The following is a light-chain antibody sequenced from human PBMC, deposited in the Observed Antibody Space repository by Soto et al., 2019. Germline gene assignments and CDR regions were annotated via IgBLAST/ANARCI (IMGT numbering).Light chain of an antibody. Sequence: SVLTPPPSASRTPGQSVTVSCSVSSSNIGSNTVTWYQQLPGTPPILLLYSNNLRSSGVPDRFSGSRSGTPASLAISGLQSEHEADYYCAKWDDRLNGYVFGRGTKVTVL. J-gene: IGLJ1*01. CDR2: SNN. CDR1: SSNIGSNT. CDR3: AKWDDRLNGYV. V-gene: IGLV1-44*01.